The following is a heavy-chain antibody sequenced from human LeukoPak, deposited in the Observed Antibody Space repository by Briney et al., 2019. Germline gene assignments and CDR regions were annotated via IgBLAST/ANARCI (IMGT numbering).Heavy chain of an antibody. V-gene: IGHV3-7*03. Sequence: GGSLRLSCAASGFTFSRHWMTWVRQAPGKGLEWVANIKEDGTKKNYVDSVKGRFTISRDNARNSLYLQMNSLRAEDTAVYYCATPLDYYDSSGYHQGGDWGQGTLVTVSS. CDR3: ATPLDYYDSSGYHQGGD. CDR1: GFTFSRHW. CDR2: IKEDGTKK. D-gene: IGHD3-22*01. J-gene: IGHJ4*02.